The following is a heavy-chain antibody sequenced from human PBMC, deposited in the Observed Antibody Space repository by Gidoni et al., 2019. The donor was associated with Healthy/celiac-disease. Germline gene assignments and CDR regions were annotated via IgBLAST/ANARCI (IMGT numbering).Heavy chain of an antibody. CDR1: GFTFGRYW. Sequence: EVQLVESGGGLVQPGGSLRLSCEASGFTFGRYWMSWVRQAPGKGLEWVANIKQDGSEKYYVDSVKGRFTISRDNAKNSLYLQMNSLRAKDTAVYYCARDRYYDSSANDAFDIWGQGTMVTVSS. CDR3: ARDRYYDSSANDAFDI. V-gene: IGHV3-7*01. J-gene: IGHJ3*02. D-gene: IGHD3-22*01. CDR2: IKQDGSEK.